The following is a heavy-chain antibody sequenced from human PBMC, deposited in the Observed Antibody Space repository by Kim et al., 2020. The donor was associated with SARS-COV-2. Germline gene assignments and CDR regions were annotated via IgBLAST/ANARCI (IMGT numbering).Heavy chain of an antibody. D-gene: IGHD3-3*01. CDR2: IYYSGRT. CDR3: ARDHLTIFGVVIYMDV. Sequence: SETLSLTCTVSGGSISSGGYYWSWIRQHPGKGLEWIGYIYYSGRTYYNPSLKSRVTISVDTSKNQLSLKLSSVTAADTAEYYCARDHLTIFGVVIYMDVCGEGTPVTVSS. V-gene: IGHV4-31*03. CDR1: GGSISSGGYY. J-gene: IGHJ6*02.